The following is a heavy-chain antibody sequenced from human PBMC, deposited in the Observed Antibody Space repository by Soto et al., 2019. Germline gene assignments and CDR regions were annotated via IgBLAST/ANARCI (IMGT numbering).Heavy chain of an antibody. CDR1: GGSISSSPYY. CDR3: VGSNTWHTIDY. Sequence: SETLSLTCTVFGGSISSSPYYWGWIRQPPGKGLEWIASMHSSGGTTFYKSSLKSRVTISVDTSNNQFSLKLNSVTAADTSIYYCVGSNTWHTIDYWGQGTLVTVS. D-gene: IGHD2-2*01. V-gene: IGHV4-39*01. CDR2: MHSSGGTT. J-gene: IGHJ4*02.